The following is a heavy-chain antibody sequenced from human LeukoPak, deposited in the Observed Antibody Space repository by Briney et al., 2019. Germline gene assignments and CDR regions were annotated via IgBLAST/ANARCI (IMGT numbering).Heavy chain of an antibody. CDR3: ARIGTIFGVVTLRMDV. D-gene: IGHD3-3*01. V-gene: IGHV3-48*01. CDR2: ISSSSSTI. CDR1: GFTFSSYS. J-gene: IGHJ6*03. Sequence: GGSLRLSCAASGFTFSSYSMNWVRQAPGKGLEWVSYISSSSSTIYYADSVKGRFTISRDNAKNSLYLQMNSLRAEDTAVYYCARIGTIFGVVTLRMDVWGKGTTVTVSS.